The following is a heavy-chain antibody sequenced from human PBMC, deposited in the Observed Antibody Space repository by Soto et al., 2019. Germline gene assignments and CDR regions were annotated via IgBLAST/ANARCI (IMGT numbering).Heavy chain of an antibody. Sequence: EVQLVESGGGLVQPGGSLRLSCAASGFTFSSYEMNWVRQAPGKGLEWVSYISSSGSTIYYADSVKGRFTISRDNAKNSLYLQMNSLRAEDTAVYYCARDPARMYSSSWGWTLDYWGQGTLVTVS. CDR3: ARDPARMYSSSWGWTLDY. D-gene: IGHD6-13*01. CDR1: GFTFSSYE. CDR2: ISSSGSTI. V-gene: IGHV3-48*03. J-gene: IGHJ4*02.